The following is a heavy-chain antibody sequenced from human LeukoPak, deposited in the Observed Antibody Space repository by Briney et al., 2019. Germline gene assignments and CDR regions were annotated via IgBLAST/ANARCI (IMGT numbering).Heavy chain of an antibody. CDR3: VRLRGSSGPIDH. D-gene: IGHD3-22*01. CDR2: INHSGST. CDR1: GGSFSGYY. Sequence: PSETLSLTCAVCGGSFSGYYWSWIRQPPGKGLEWIGEINHSGSTNYNPSLKSRVTISVDTSKNQFSLKLTSVTAADTAVYYCVRLRGSSGPIDHWGQGTLVTVSS. J-gene: IGHJ4*02. V-gene: IGHV4-34*01.